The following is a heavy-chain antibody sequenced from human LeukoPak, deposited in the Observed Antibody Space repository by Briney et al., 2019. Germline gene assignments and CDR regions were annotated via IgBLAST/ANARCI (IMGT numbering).Heavy chain of an antibody. CDR3: AKDLVSGWLSHYFDY. J-gene: IGHJ4*02. Sequence: PGGSLRLSCAASGLTYSGYGMNWVRQAPGKGLEWVSYISSSSSTIYYADSVKGRFTISRDNAKNSLYLQMNSLRAEDTAVYYCAKDLVSGWLSHYFDYWGQGTLVTVSS. D-gene: IGHD3-22*01. V-gene: IGHV3-48*01. CDR1: GLTYSGYG. CDR2: ISSSSSTI.